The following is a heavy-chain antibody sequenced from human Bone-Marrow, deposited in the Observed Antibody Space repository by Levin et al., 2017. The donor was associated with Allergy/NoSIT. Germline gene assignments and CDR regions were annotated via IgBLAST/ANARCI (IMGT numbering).Heavy chain of an antibody. D-gene: IGHD6-13*01. CDR2: MSYDENSK. J-gene: IGHJ4*02. CDR3: AKLGYRLAGAGNPYFDY. V-gene: IGHV3-30-3*02. Sequence: RTGGSLRLSCAASGFTFSSYTMIWVRQAPDKGLEWVAVMSYDENSKNYADSVKGRFTVSRDNSKDTLYLQMNSLRAEDTAVYYCAKLGYRLAGAGNPYFDYWGQGTLVTVSS. CDR1: GFTFSSYT.